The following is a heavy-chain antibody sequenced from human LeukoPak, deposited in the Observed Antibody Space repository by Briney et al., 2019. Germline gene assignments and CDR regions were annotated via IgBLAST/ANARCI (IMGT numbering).Heavy chain of an antibody. CDR3: AGEDDFWSGDYYFDY. J-gene: IGHJ4*02. CDR2: ISYDGSNK. V-gene: IGHV3-30-3*01. Sequence: GGSLRLSCAASGFTFSSYAMHWVRQAPGKGLEWVAVISYDGSNKYYADSVKGRFTISRDNSKNTLYLQMNSLRAEDTAVYYCAGEDDFWSGDYYFDYWGQGTLVTVSS. D-gene: IGHD3-3*01. CDR1: GFTFSSYA.